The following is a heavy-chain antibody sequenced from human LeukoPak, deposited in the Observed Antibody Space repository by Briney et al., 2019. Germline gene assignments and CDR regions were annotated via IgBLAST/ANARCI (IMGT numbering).Heavy chain of an antibody. CDR2: IIPIFGTA. J-gene: IGHJ4*02. CDR3: ARDRLRWLQTFDY. CDR1: GGTFSSYA. Sequence: GASVKVSCKASGGTFSSYAISWVRQAPGQGLEWMGGIIPIFGTANYAQKFQGRVTITADESTSTAYMELSSLRSDDTAVYYCARDRLRWLQTFDYWGQGTLVTVSS. D-gene: IGHD5-24*01. V-gene: IGHV1-69*13.